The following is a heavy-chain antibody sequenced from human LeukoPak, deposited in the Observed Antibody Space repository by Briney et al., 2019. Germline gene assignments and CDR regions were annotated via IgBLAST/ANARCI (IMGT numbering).Heavy chain of an antibody. CDR3: ARGMAAAYDYNWFDS. V-gene: IGHV4-4*07. J-gene: IGHJ5*01. CDR1: GGSISSYD. CDR2: VYASGNT. D-gene: IGHD5-12*01. Sequence: SETLSLTCTVPGGSISSYDWSWIRQSAGKGLEWVGRVYASGNTAYNPSLKSRVTMSLDTSKNQLSLQLSSVTAADTAVYFCARGMAAAYDYNWFDSWGQGILVTVSP.